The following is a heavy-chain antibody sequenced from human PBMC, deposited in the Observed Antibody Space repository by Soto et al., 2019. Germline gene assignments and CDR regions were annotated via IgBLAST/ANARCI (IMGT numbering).Heavy chain of an antibody. V-gene: IGHV4-31*03. J-gene: IGHJ4*02. CDR1: GGSISSGGYY. Sequence: SETLSLTCTVSGGSISSGGYYWSWIRQHPGKGLEWIGYIYYSGSTYYNPSLKSRVTISVDTSKNQFSLKLSSVTAADTAVYYCARDYQQLGYFDYWGQGTLVTVSS. D-gene: IGHD6-13*01. CDR2: IYYSGST. CDR3: ARDYQQLGYFDY.